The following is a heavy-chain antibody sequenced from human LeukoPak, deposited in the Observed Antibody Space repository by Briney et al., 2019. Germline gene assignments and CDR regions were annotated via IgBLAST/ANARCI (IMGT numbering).Heavy chain of an antibody. CDR2: ISSNGGGT. CDR1: GFTFSSYA. CDR3: ARELVGIDWVADY. J-gene: IGHJ4*02. Sequence: GGSLRLSCAASGFTFSSYAMHWVRQAPGKGLEYVSAISSNGGGTYYANSVKGRFTISRDNSKNTLYLQMGSLRAEDMAVYYCARELVGIDWVADYWGQGTLVTVSS. V-gene: IGHV3-64*01. D-gene: IGHD2-21*01.